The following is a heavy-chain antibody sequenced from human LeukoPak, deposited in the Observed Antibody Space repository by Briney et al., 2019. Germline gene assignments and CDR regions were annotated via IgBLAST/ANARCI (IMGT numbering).Heavy chain of an antibody. CDR1: GGSFSGYY. D-gene: IGHD4-17*01. CDR2: INYSGST. V-gene: IGHV4-34*01. Sequence: NPSETLSLTCAVYGGSFSGYYWSWIRQPPGKGLEWIGEINYSGSTNYNPSLKSRVTISVDTSKNQFSLKLSSVTAADTAVYYCARAKTTVTDDAFDIWGQGTMVTVSS. J-gene: IGHJ3*02. CDR3: ARAKTTVTDDAFDI.